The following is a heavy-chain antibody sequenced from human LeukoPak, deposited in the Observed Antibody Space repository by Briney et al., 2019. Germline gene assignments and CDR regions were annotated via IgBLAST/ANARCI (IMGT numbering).Heavy chain of an antibody. CDR2: ISGGSGGST. J-gene: IGHJ5*02. CDR3: AKEGVTWDLLNWFDH. V-gene: IGHV3-23*01. D-gene: IGHD1-26*01. Sequence: QPGGSLRLSCAASGFSFSSYGMIWVRQAPVKRLNRVSGISGGSGGSTYYEDSVKGRFTISRDNSKNPLYLQMNSLRAEDTAVYYCAKEGVTWDLLNWFDHWGQGTLVTVSS. CDR1: GFSFSSYG.